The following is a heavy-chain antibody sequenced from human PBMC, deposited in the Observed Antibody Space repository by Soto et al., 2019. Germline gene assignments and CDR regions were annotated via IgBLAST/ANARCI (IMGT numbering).Heavy chain of an antibody. CDR2: VSPDHGNA. D-gene: IGHD2-21*02. Sequence: QVQVVQSKAEVKKPGASVKVSCKTSGYTFTNYDINWVRQAPGQGLEWMGWVSPDHGNAGYAPQFQGRITMTSDTSTSTVYMEVNSIRTDDTAVYFCGVTAAGYWGQGAMVSVSS. CDR3: GVTAAGY. CDR1: GYTFTNYD. J-gene: IGHJ4*02. V-gene: IGHV1-8*01.